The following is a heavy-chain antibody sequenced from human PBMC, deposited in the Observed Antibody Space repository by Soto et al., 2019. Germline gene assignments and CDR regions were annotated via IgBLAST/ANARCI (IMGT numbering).Heavy chain of an antibody. CDR2: ISRDGNTI. J-gene: IGHJ4*02. Sequence: LXLSCAASGCTFSDYYMTWIRQPPGKGLECVSYISRDGNTIHYADSVKGRFTISRENAKKSLYLQMNSLRAEDTAVYYCERDGIAASGFFDYWGQGTLVTVSS. V-gene: IGHV3-11*01. D-gene: IGHD6-13*01. CDR3: ERDGIAASGFFDY. CDR1: GCTFSDYY.